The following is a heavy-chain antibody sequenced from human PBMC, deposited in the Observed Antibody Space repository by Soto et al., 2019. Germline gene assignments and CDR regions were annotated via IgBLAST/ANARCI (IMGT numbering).Heavy chain of an antibody. CDR1: GYTFTIYG. J-gene: IGHJ4*02. Sequence: GASVKVSCKASGYTFTIYGISWVRQAPGQGLEWMGWISAYNGNTNYAQKLQGRVTMTTDTSTSTAYMELRSLRSDDTAVYYCARDHDYDYVWGSYRPYYWGQGTLVTVSS. CDR2: ISAYNGNT. V-gene: IGHV1-18*01. CDR3: ARDHDYDYVWGSYRPYY. D-gene: IGHD3-16*02.